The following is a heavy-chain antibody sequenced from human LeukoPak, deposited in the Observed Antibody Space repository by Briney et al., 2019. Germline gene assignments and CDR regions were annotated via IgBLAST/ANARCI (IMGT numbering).Heavy chain of an antibody. CDR3: AIIDYDFWSGYPIFDY. CDR2: ISGSGGST. D-gene: IGHD3-3*01. CDR1: GFTFSSYA. V-gene: IGHV3-23*01. J-gene: IGHJ4*02. Sequence: PGGSLRLSCAASGFTFSSYAMSWVRQAPGKGLEWVSAISGSGGSTYYADSVKGRFTISRDNSKNTLYLQMNSLRAEDTAVYYCAIIDYDFWSGYPIFDYWGQGTLVTVSS.